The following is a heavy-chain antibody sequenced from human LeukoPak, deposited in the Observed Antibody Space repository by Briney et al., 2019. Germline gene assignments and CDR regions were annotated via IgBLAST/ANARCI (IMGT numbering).Heavy chain of an antibody. V-gene: IGHV1-2*02. Sequence: GASVKVSCKTSGYTFTGFYIHWVRQAPGQGLEWMGWIHPNSGATNFAQKFQGRVTMTRDMSITTAFMELRRLRSDDTAVYYCARRHYYGSGSFNYYMDVWGKGTTVIISS. D-gene: IGHD3-10*01. CDR1: GYTFTGFY. J-gene: IGHJ6*03. CDR3: ARRHYYGSGSFNYYMDV. CDR2: IHPNSGAT.